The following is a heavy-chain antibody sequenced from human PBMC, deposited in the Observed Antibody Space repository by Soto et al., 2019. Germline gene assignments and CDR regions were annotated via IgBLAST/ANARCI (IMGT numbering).Heavy chain of an antibody. J-gene: IGHJ4*02. CDR1: GGSISSGDYY. Sequence: LSLTCTVSGGSISSGDYYWSWIRQPPGKGLEWIGYIYYSGSTYYNPSLKSRVTISVDTSKNQFSLKLSSVTAADTAVYYCARFLEKHYYDSSGYYENYWGQGTLVTVSS. V-gene: IGHV4-30-4*01. D-gene: IGHD3-22*01. CDR2: IYYSGST. CDR3: ARFLEKHYYDSSGYYENY.